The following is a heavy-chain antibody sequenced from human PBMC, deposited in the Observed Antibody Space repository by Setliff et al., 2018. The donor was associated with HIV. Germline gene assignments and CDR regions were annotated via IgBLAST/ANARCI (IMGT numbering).Heavy chain of an antibody. CDR1: GGSFSDNY. J-gene: IGHJ6*02. V-gene: IGHV4-34*01. D-gene: IGHD2-15*01. CDR2: INHSGST. Sequence: SETLSLTCAVYGGSFSDNYWSWIRQSPGKGLEWIGEINHSGSTNYNPSLKSRVTISVDTSKNQFSLKLSSVTAADTAVYYCAKTLPTLYPPHDYYFAMDVWGQGTTVTVSS. CDR3: AKTLPTLYPPHDYYFAMDV.